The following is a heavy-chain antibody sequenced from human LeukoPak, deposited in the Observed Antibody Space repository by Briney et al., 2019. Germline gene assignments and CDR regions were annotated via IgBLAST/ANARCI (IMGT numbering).Heavy chain of an antibody. V-gene: IGHV6-1*01. CDR2: TYYRSKWYN. Sequence: SQTLSLTCAISGDSVPSNSAAWNWIRQSPSRGLEWLGRTYYRSKWYNDYAVSVKSRITINPDTSKNQFSLQLNSVTPEDTAVYYCARDGGSGWCGSFFWDYWGQGTLVTVSS. D-gene: IGHD6-19*01. CDR1: GDSVPSNSAA. CDR3: ARDGGSGWCGSFFWDY. J-gene: IGHJ4*02.